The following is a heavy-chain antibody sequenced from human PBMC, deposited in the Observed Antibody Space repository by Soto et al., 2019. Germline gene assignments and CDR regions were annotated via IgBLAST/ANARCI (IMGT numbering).Heavy chain of an antibody. J-gene: IGHJ4*02. V-gene: IGHV1-18*01. CDR2: ISAYNGDT. D-gene: IGHD5-12*01. CDR3: ARGDGYNVLDF. CDR1: GYTFTNYC. Sequence: ASVKVSCKASGYTFTNYCFSWVRQAPGQGLEWLGWISAYNGDTHYSQKLQGRVTVTRDTSTSTAYMELRSLRSDDTAVYYCARGDGYNVLDFWGQGTLVTVSS.